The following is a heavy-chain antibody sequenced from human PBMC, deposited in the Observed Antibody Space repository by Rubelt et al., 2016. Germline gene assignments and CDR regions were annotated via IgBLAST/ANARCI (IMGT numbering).Heavy chain of an antibody. CDR1: GYTFTSYY. CDR2: INTSGGST. J-gene: IGHJ5*02. V-gene: IGHV1-46*01. CDR3: ARSPRYDFEDNWFDP. Sequence: QVQLVQSGAEVKKPGASVKVSCKASGYTFTSYYMHWVRQAPGQGLAWMGIINTSGGSTSYGQKFQGRVTMTRDTSTSTVYMELSSLRSEDTAVYYCARSPRYDFEDNWFDPWGQGTLVTVSS. D-gene: IGHD3-3*01.